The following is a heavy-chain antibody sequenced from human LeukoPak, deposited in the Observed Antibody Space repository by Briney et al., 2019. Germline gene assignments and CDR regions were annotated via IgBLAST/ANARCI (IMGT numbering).Heavy chain of an antibody. Sequence: PGGSLRLSCAASGFTFSTYSMNWVRQAPGKGLEWVSYISSSSTTIYYADSVKGRFTISRDNAKNSLYLQLNSLRAGDTAVYYCARDLGQYYDTSDNWFDPWGQGTLVTVSS. CDR3: ARDLGQYYDTSDNWFDP. CDR1: GFTFSTYS. CDR2: ISSSSTTI. J-gene: IGHJ5*02. D-gene: IGHD3-22*01. V-gene: IGHV3-48*01.